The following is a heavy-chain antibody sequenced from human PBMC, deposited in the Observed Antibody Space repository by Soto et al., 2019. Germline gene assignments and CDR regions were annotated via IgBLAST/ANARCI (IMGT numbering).Heavy chain of an antibody. CDR3: ATRAGAPAD. J-gene: IGHJ4*02. Sequence: EVQLVESGGGLVQPGGSLRLSCAASGFSFNTYWMSWIRQAPGKGLEWVANINEDGNKQNSVDSVRGRFTISRDNAKTSVHLQMNSLRVDDTAVYYCATRAGAPADWGQGTLVTVSS. D-gene: IGHD6-25*01. V-gene: IGHV3-7*01. CDR1: GFSFNTYW. CDR2: INEDGNKQ.